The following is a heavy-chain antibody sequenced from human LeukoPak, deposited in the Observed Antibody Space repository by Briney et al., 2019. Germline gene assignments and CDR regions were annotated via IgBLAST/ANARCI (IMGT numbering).Heavy chain of an antibody. V-gene: IGHV4-34*01. CDR2: INHSGST. D-gene: IGHD6-19*01. CDR3: ARDGRESSGYYNFYYYYMDV. Sequence: SETLSLTCAVYGGSFSGYYWSWIRQPPGKGLEWIGEINHSGSTNYNPSLKSRVTISVDTSKNQFSLKLSSVTAADTAIYYCARDGRESSGYYNFYYYYMDVWGKGTTVTISS. CDR1: GGSFSGYY. J-gene: IGHJ6*03.